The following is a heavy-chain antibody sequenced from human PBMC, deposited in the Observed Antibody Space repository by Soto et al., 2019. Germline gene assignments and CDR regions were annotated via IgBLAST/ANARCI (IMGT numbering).Heavy chain of an antibody. D-gene: IGHD3-10*01. J-gene: IGHJ3*02. Sequence: GGSLRLSCAASGFTFDDYAMHWVRQAPGKGLEWVSGISWNSGSIGYADSVKGRFTISRDNAKNSLYLQMNSLRAEDTALYYCAKERGLWFGEYTNTAFDIWGQGTMVTVSS. CDR1: GFTFDDYA. CDR2: ISWNSGSI. CDR3: AKERGLWFGEYTNTAFDI. V-gene: IGHV3-9*01.